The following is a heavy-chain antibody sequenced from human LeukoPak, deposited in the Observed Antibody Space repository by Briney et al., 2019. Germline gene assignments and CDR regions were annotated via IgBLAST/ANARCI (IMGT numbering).Heavy chain of an antibody. CDR1: GGSFSGYC. V-gene: IGHV4-34*01. Sequence: PSETLSLTCAVYGGSFSGYCWSWIRQPPGKGLEWIGEINHSGSTNYNPSLKSRVTISVDTSKNQFSLKLSSVTAADTAVYYCARLAAAGKKYYFDYWGQGTLVTVSS. CDR3: ARLAAAGKKYYFDY. D-gene: IGHD6-13*01. J-gene: IGHJ4*02. CDR2: INHSGST.